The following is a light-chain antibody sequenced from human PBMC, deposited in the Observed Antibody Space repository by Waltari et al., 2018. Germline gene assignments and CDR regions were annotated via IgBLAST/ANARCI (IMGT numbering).Light chain of an antibody. V-gene: IGLV3-27*01. J-gene: IGLJ3*02. Sequence: SYELTQPSSVSLSPGQTARITCSGDVLAKKYVRWFQQKPGQAPVLMIYKDSERPSGIPGRFSGSSSGTTVTLTISGAQVEDEADYYCYSATDNNQGVFGGGTKLTVL. CDR3: YSATDNNQGV. CDR2: KDS. CDR1: VLAKKY.